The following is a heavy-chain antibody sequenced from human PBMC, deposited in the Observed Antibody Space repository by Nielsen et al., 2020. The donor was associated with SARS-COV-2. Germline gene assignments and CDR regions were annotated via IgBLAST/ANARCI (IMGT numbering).Heavy chain of an antibody. CDR1: GFSINKFG. V-gene: IGHV3-30*19. J-gene: IGHJ4*02. CDR2: ISYDGSVK. Sequence: GESLKISCEASGFSINKFGMHWVRQAPGKGLEWVTFISYDGSVKYYANSVKSRFTISTDTSKNTLYLQMNSLRPEDTAVYYCTKGAQLGDYWGQGTLVTVS. D-gene: IGHD6-13*01. CDR3: TKGAQLGDY.